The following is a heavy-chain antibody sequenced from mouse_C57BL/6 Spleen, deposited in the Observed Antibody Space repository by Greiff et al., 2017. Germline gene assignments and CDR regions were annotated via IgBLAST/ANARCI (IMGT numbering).Heavy chain of an antibody. CDR2: IHPNSGST. CDR3: AGSLLLRPYYFDY. J-gene: IGHJ2*01. D-gene: IGHD1-1*01. Sequence: VQLQQPGAELVKPGASVKLSCKASGYTFTSYWMHWVKQRPGQGLEWIGMIHPNSGSTNYNEKFKSKATLTVDKSSSTAYMQLSSLTSEDSAVYYCAGSLLLRPYYFDYWGQGTTLTVSS. CDR1: GYTFTSYW. V-gene: IGHV1-64*01.